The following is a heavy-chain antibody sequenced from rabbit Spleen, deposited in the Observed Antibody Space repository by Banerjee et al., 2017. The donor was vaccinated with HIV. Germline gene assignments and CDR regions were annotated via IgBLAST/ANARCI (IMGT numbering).Heavy chain of an antibody. CDR2: IYPGFGIT. Sequence: QEQLKETGGGLVQPGGSLTLSCKASGIDLISNAMSWVRQAPGKGLEWIGDIYPGFGITNYANWVKGRFTISSDNAQNTVDLQMNSLTAADTATYFCARFTGEAGYGYATLWGPGTLVTVS. J-gene: IGHJ6*01. CDR3: ARFTGEAGYGYATL. V-gene: IGHV1S47*01. D-gene: IGHD6-1*01. CDR1: GIDLISNA.